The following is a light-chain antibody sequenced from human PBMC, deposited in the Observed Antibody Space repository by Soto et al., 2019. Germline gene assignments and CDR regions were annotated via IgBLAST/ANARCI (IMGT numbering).Light chain of an antibody. Sequence: DIVMTQSPLSPPVTPGEPASISCRSSQSLLHSNGYNYLDWYLQKPGQSPQLLIYLGSNRASGVPDRFSGSGSGTDFTLKISRVEAEDVGVYYCMQALQTPSFGQGTKVEIK. J-gene: IGKJ1*01. V-gene: IGKV2-28*01. CDR1: QSLLHSNGYNY. CDR3: MQALQTPS. CDR2: LGS.